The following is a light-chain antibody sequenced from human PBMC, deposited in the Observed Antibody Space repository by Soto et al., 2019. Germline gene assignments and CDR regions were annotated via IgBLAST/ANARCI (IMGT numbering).Light chain of an antibody. CDR2: GAS. V-gene: IGKV3-20*01. CDR3: QQYGSSPRT. CDR1: QSVASSH. Sequence: EIVLTQSPGTLSLSPGERATLSCRASQSVASSHLAWYQQKPGQAPRLLIFGASTRAAGFPDRFSGSGSGADFTLTISRLEPEDFAVYYCQQYGSSPRTFGQGTKVDIK. J-gene: IGKJ1*01.